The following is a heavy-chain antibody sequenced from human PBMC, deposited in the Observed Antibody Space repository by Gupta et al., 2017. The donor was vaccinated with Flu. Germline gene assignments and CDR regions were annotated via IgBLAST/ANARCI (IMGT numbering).Heavy chain of an antibody. CDR1: GVSFRGYY. V-gene: IGHV4-34*01. Sequence: QVQLQLWGAGLLKPSETLSLTCAVYGVSFRGYYWSWIRQPPGKGLEWMGEINHSGSTNYNPSLKSRVTISVDTSKNQFSLKLSSVTAADTAVYYCARFLKRVIAVAGTGYDYWGQGTLVTVSS. CDR2: INHSGST. CDR3: ARFLKRVIAVAGTGYDY. D-gene: IGHD6-19*01. J-gene: IGHJ4*02.